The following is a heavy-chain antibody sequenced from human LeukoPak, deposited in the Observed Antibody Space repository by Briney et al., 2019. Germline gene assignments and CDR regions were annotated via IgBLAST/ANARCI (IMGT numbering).Heavy chain of an antibody. D-gene: IGHD6-19*01. J-gene: IGHJ6*03. CDR1: GFTFDDYA. V-gene: IGHV3-9*01. Sequence: GGSLRLSCAASGFTFDDYAMHWVRQAPGKGLEWVSGISWNSGSIGYADSVKGRFTISRDNAKNSLYLQMNSLRAEDTAVYYCARDRIAVAGRKYYYYMDVWGKGTTVTVSS. CDR2: ISWNSGSI. CDR3: ARDRIAVAGRKYYYYMDV.